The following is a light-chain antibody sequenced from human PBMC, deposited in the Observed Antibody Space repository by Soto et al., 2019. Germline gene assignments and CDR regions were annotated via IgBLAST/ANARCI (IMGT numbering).Light chain of an antibody. CDR2: EVV. CDR3: ASYTSSSTSVI. Sequence: QSALTQPRSVSGSPGQSVTISCTGTSSDVGGYNYVSWYQHHPGKAPRLIIYEVVQRPSGVPDRFSGSKSGNTASLTVSGLQAADEADYYCASYTSSSTSVIFGRGTQLTVL. CDR1: SSDVGGYNY. J-gene: IGLJ2*01. V-gene: IGLV2-11*01.